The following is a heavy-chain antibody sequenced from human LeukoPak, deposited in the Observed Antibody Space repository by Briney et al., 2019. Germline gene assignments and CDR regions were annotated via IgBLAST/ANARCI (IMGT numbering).Heavy chain of an antibody. J-gene: IGHJ4*02. CDR1: GFTFSSYS. V-gene: IGHV3-48*04. D-gene: IGHD2-15*01. CDR2: ISSSGSTI. Sequence: GGSLRLSCAASGFTFSSYSMNWVRQAPGKGLEWVSYISSSGSTIYYADSVKGRFTISRDNAKNSLYLQMNSLRAEDTAVYYCHVVVVDYFDYWGQGTLVTVSS. CDR3: HVVVVDYFDY.